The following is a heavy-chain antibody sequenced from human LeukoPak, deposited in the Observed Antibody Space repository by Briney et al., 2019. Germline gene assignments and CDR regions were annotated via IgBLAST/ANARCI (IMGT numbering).Heavy chain of an antibody. D-gene: IGHD6-19*01. CDR2: INPNSGGT. J-gene: IGHJ3*02. V-gene: IGHV1-2*02. Sequence: ASVKVSCKGSGYTFTGYFMHWVRQAPGQGLEWMGWINPNSGGTKYAQKFQGRVTMTRDTSINTAYMEVRRLTSDDTAVYYCARERGTLAVAGDAVDIWGQGTMVTVSS. CDR3: ARERGTLAVAGDAVDI. CDR1: GYTFTGYF.